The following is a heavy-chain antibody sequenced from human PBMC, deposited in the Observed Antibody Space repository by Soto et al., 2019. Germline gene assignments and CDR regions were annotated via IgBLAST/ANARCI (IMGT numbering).Heavy chain of an antibody. J-gene: IGHJ6*02. Sequence: QVPLVQSGAEVKKPGSSVKVSCKASGCTFSSYAISWVRQAPGQGLEWMGGIIPISETTNYAQKFQGRVTITADESKSTAYMELSSLRSEDTAVYYCARSQGSSTSLEIYYYYYYGMDVWGQGTTVTVSS. CDR3: ARSQGSSTSLEIYYYYYYGMDV. V-gene: IGHV1-69*01. D-gene: IGHD2-2*01. CDR2: IIPISETT. CDR1: GCTFSSYA.